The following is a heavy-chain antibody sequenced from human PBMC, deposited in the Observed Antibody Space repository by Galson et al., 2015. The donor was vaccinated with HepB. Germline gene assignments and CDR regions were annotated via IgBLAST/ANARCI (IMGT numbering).Heavy chain of an antibody. CDR3: VRESAYCGGDCPFDY. CDR1: GFTFSTYW. Sequence: SLRLSCAASGFTFSTYWMHWVRQAPGKGLVWVSRINTDGSSTSYADSVNGRFTFSRDNARNTLYLQMNSLRTEDTAVYYCVRESAYCGGDCPFDYWGRGTLVTVSS. CDR2: INTDGSST. D-gene: IGHD2-21*02. V-gene: IGHV3-74*01. J-gene: IGHJ4*02.